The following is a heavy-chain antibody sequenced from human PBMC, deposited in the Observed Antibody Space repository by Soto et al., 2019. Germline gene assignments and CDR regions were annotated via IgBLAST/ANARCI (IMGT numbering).Heavy chain of an antibody. CDR3: ARVKSSSWYKGAFYFDY. D-gene: IGHD6-13*01. CDR1: GDTFSSYA. J-gene: IGHJ4*02. Sequence: SVKVSCKASGDTFSSYAINWVRQAPGQGPEWMGGIIPIFGTANYAQKFQGRVTITADESTSTAYMELSSLRSEDTAVYYCARVKSSSWYKGAFYFDYWGQGTLVTVSS. V-gene: IGHV1-69*13. CDR2: IIPIFGTA.